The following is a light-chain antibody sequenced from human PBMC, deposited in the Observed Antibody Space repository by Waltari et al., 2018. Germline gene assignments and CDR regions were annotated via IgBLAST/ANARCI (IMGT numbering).Light chain of an antibody. CDR3: SSYTSISTVI. Sequence: QSALTQPASVSGSPGPSITISCPGTSSDGGGYNYVSWYQQHPGKAPKLMIYDVSQRPSGVSNRFSGSKSGNTASLTISGLQAEDEADYYCSSYTSISTVIFGGGTKLTVL. CDR1: SSDGGGYNY. CDR2: DVS. V-gene: IGLV2-14*03. J-gene: IGLJ2*01.